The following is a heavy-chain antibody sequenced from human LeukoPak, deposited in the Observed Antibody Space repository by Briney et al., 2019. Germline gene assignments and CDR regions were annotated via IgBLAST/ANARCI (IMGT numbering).Heavy chain of an antibody. CDR2: INFAGST. V-gene: IGHV4-4*07. CDR1: GYSISSGYY. J-gene: IGHJ6*03. D-gene: IGHD1-26*01. Sequence: SETLSLTCTVSGYSISSGYYWGWIRQPAGKGLEWIGRINFAGSTNYNPSLKSRVTMSVDTSKNQFSLKLSSVTAADTAVYYCARGVGATREYYYYYMDVWGKGTTVTVSS. CDR3: ARGVGATREYYYYYMDV.